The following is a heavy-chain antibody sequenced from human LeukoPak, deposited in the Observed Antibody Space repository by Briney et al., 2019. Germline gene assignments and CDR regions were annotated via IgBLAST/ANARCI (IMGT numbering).Heavy chain of an antibody. CDR1: GFTFSSYE. CDR2: ISRSGSTI. V-gene: IGHV3-48*03. D-gene: IGHD4-23*01. Sequence: TGGSLRLSCAASGFTFSSYEMHWVRQAPGKGLEWVSYISRSGSTIYYADSVKGRFTISRDNAKNSLYLQMNSLRAEDTAVYYCARDYGGSSPFDYWGQGTLVTVSS. CDR3: ARDYGGSSPFDY. J-gene: IGHJ4*02.